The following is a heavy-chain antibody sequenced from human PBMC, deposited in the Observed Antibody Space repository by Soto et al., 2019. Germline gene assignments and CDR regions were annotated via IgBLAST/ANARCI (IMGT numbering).Heavy chain of an antibody. J-gene: IGHJ6*02. CDR2: INPRSSAT. CDR3: ARDRCSSPRCYYNYYGMDV. D-gene: IGHD2-2*01. CDR1: GFSFSDYS. Sequence: PGGSLRLSCADSGFSFSDYSMTWVRQAPGKGLEWLSYINPRSSATYYADSVKGRFTVSRDNAKNSLYLQMNSLRDEDTAVFFCARDRCSSPRCYYNYYGMDVWGQGTTVTVSS. V-gene: IGHV3-48*02.